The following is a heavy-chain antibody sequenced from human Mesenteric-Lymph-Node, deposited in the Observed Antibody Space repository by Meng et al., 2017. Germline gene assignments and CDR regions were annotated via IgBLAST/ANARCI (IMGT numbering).Heavy chain of an antibody. Sequence: GESLKISCAASGFTFSSYWMSWVRQAPGKGLEWVGRIKSKTDGGTTDYAAPVKGRFTISRDDSKNTLYLQMNSLKTEDTAVYYCTTASVSSGYSIWYFDLWGRGTLVTVSS. CDR2: IKSKTDGGTT. CDR3: TTASVSSGYSIWYFDL. J-gene: IGHJ2*01. V-gene: IGHV3-15*01. D-gene: IGHD3-22*01. CDR1: GFTFSSYW.